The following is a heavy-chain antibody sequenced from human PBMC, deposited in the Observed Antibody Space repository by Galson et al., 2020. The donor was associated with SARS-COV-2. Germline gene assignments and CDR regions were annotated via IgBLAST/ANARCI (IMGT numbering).Heavy chain of an antibody. Sequence: GESLKISCAASGFTFSSYAMHWVRQAPGKGLEWVAVISYDGSNKYYADSVKGRFTISRDNSKNTLYLQMNSLRAEDTAVYYCARTSITGTTGVGALGGWGQGTLVTVSS. CDR1: GFTFSSYA. D-gene: IGHD1-7*01. CDR2: ISYDGSNK. J-gene: IGHJ4*02. CDR3: ARTSITGTTGVGALGG. V-gene: IGHV3-30*01.